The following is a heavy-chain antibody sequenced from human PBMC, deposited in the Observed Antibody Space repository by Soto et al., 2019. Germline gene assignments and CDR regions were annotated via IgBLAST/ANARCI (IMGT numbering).Heavy chain of an antibody. CDR2: IYYSGST. D-gene: IGHD5-18*01. J-gene: IGHJ4*02. V-gene: IGHV4-31*03. CDR3: AREGAGDTADFDY. CDR1: GGSISSGGYY. Sequence: QVQLQESGPGLVKPSQTLSLTCTVSGGSISSGGYYWSWIRQHPGKGPEWIGYIYYSGSTYYNPSLKSRVTISVDTSKNQFSLKLSSVTAADTAVYYCAREGAGDTADFDYWGQGTLVTVSS.